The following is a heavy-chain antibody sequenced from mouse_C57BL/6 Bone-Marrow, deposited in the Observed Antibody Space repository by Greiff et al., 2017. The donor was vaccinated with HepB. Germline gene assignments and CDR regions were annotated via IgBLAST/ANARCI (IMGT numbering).Heavy chain of an antibody. CDR3: TRGWHAMDY. Sequence: EVKVEESGEGLVKPGGSLKLSCAASGFTFSSYAMSWVRQTPEKRLEWVAYISSGGDYIYYADTVKGRFTISRDNARNTLYLQMSSLKSEDTAMYYCTRGWHAMDYWGQGTSVTVAS. V-gene: IGHV5S21*01. J-gene: IGHJ4*01. CDR2: ISSGGDYI. CDR1: GFTFSSYA.